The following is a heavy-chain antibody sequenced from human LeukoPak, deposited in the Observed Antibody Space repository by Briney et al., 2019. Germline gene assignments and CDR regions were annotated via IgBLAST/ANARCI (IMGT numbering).Heavy chain of an antibody. J-gene: IGHJ5*02. CDR1: GFTFSSYG. Sequence: QPGRSLRLSCAASGFTFSSYGMHWVRQAPGKGLEWVAVISYDGSNKYYADSVKGRFTISRDNAKNSLYLQMNSLRAEDTAVYYCARGPGCSSTSCPVSWGQGTLVTVSS. CDR2: ISYDGSNK. D-gene: IGHD2-2*01. V-gene: IGHV3-30*03. CDR3: ARGPGCSSTSCPVS.